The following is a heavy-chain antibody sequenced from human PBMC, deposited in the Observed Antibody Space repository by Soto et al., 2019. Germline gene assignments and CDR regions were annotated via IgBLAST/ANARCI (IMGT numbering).Heavy chain of an antibody. CDR1: VFTFSDYG. J-gene: IGHJ6*02. V-gene: IGHV3-33*08. Sequence: SLRLSCASSVFTFSDYGIDWIRQAPGKGMEGVAVISHEGGTQYYADSVEGRFTISIENAKNSFFLQMNSLRVGDTAVYYCARTDRDFYGLDVWGQGTTVTVSS. CDR2: ISHEGGTQ. CDR3: ARTDRDFYGLDV.